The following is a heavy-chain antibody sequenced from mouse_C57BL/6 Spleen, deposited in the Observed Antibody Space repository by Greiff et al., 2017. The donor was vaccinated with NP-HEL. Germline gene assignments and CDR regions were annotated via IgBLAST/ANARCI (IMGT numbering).Heavy chain of an antibody. Sequence: VKLQESGPGLVQPSQSLSITCTVSGFSLTSYGVHWVRQSPGKGLEWLGVIWSGGSTDYNAAFISRLSISKDNSKSQVFFKMNSLQADDTAIYYCASPKLGRPFAYWGQGTLVTVSA. CDR2: IWSGGST. CDR3: ASPKLGRPFAY. J-gene: IGHJ3*01. CDR1: GFSLTSYG. D-gene: IGHD4-1*01. V-gene: IGHV2-2*01.